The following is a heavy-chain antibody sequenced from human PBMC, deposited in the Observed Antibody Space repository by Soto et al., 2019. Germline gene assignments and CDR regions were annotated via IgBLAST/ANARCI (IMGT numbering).Heavy chain of an antibody. CDR1: GGSIRDYF. V-gene: IGHV4-59*01. J-gene: IGHJ4*02. CDR2: IYYSGRT. D-gene: IGHD4-17*01. CDR3: ATVGGDDFGDSGGFDY. Sequence: SETLSLTCTVSGGSIRDYFWTWIRQPPGKGLEWIGYIYYSGRTNYNPSLKSRVSISVDTSKNHFSLQLRSVTAADTAVYYCATVGGDDFGDSGGFDYWGQGTPVTVYS.